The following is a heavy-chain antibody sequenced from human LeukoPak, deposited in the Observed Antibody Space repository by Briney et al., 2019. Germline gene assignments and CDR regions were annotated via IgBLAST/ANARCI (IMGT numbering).Heavy chain of an antibody. J-gene: IGHJ5*02. CDR2: IIPIFGSS. CDR1: GGTFNNYA. Sequence: SVKVSCKASGGTFNNYAIDWVRQAPGQGLEWMGGIIPIFGSSNYAQKFQGRVTITADESTTTAYMELSSLRSEDTAVYYCARVTHTELSTWFDPWGQGTLVTVSS. V-gene: IGHV1-69*13. CDR3: ARVTHTELSTWFDP. D-gene: IGHD5-18*01.